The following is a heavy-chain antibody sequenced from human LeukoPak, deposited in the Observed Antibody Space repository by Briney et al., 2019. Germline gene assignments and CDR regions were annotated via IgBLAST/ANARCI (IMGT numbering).Heavy chain of an antibody. CDR2: IYHSGST. CDR3: ARDSGGTIPTDP. Sequence: PSQTLSLTCTVSGGSTSSGGYYWSWIRQPPGKGLEWIGYIYHSGSTYYNPSLKSRVTISVDRSKNQFSLKLSSVTAADTAVYYCARDSGGTIPTDPWGQGTLVTVSS. D-gene: IGHD3-3*01. CDR1: GGSTSSGGYY. J-gene: IGHJ5*02. V-gene: IGHV4-30-2*01.